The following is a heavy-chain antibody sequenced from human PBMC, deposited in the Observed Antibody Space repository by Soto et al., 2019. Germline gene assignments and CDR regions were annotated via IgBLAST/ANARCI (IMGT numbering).Heavy chain of an antibody. Sequence: SVKVSCKASGDTFNFYSINWVRQAPGLGLEWMGRVNPIVSMSNYAQKFQGRVTMTADKSTSTAYMEVRSLRSDDTAVYYCAREGVAPYYYYGMDVWGQGTPVTVSS. V-gene: IGHV1-69*04. CDR2: VNPIVSMS. D-gene: IGHD3-16*01. J-gene: IGHJ6*02. CDR3: AREGVAPYYYYGMDV. CDR1: GDTFNFYS.